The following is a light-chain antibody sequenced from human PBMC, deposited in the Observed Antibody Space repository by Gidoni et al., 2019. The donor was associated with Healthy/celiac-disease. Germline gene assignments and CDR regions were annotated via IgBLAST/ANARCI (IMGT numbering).Light chain of an antibody. Sequence: EIVLTQSPGTLSLSPGERATLSCRASQSVSSSYLPWYQQKPGQAPRLLIYGASSRATGIPDRFSGRESRTDFTLTNSRLEPEDFAVYYCQRKSTFGEGTKVEIK. CDR2: GAS. J-gene: IGKJ4*01. CDR3: QRKST. V-gene: IGKV3-20*01. CDR1: QSVSSSY.